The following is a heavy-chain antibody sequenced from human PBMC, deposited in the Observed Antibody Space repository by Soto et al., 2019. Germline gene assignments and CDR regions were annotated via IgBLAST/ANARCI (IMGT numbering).Heavy chain of an antibody. V-gene: IGHV4-59*01. CDR2: IYYSGST. J-gene: IGHJ3*02. Sequence: QVQLQESGPGLVKPSETLSLTCTVSGGSISSYYWSCIRQPPGKGLEWIGYIYYSGSTNYTPSLKSRVTISVDTSKTHFSLKLSSVTAADTAVYYCARVWGGAFDIWGQGTMVTVSS. CDR1: GGSISSYY. CDR3: ARVWGGAFDI. D-gene: IGHD3-10*01.